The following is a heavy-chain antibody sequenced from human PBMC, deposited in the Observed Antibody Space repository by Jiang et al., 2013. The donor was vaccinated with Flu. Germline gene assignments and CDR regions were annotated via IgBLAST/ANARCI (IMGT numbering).Heavy chain of an antibody. D-gene: IGHD4-17*01. CDR1: GYTFTGYY. J-gene: IGHJ2*01. CDR3: ARDRGGDYYWYFDL. CDR2: INPNSGGT. V-gene: IGHV1-2*04. Sequence: GAEVKKPGASVKVSCKASGYTFTGYYMHWVRQAPGQGLEWMGWINPNSGGTNYAQKFQGWVTMTRDTSISTAYMELSRLRSDDTAVYYCARDRGGDYYWYFDLWGRGTLVTVSS.